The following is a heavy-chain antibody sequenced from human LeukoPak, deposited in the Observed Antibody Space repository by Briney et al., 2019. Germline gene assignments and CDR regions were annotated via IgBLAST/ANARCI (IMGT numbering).Heavy chain of an antibody. V-gene: IGHV3-33*06. Sequence: PGGSLRLSCAASGFTFSSYGMHWVRQAPGKGLEWVAAIWYDGSNKYYADSVKGRFTISRDNSKNTLYLQMNSLRAEDTAVYYCAKGLVAVAGREVYFDYWGQGTLVTVSS. CDR3: AKGLVAVAGREVYFDY. J-gene: IGHJ4*02. CDR1: GFTFSSYG. CDR2: IWYDGSNK. D-gene: IGHD6-19*01.